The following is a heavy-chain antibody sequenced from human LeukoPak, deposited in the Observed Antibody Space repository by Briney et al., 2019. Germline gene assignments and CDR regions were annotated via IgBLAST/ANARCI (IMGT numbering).Heavy chain of an antibody. CDR1: VFTFSSYA. CDR2: ISNSGGST. V-gene: IGHV3-23*01. CDR3: AKGLTYNNGSRGFFDY. Sequence: PGGSLRLSCAASVFTFSSYAMSWVRQAPGKGLEWVSAISNSGGSTYYADSVKGRFAISRDNPKNTLYLQMNSLRAEDTAVYYCAKGLTYNNGSRGFFDYWGQGTLVTVSS. D-gene: IGHD6-19*01. J-gene: IGHJ4*02.